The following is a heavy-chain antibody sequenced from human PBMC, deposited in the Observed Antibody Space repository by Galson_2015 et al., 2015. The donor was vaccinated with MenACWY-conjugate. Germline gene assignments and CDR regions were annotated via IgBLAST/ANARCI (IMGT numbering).Heavy chain of an antibody. CDR2: IKSKTEGETT. CDR3: TTVQAQWVGSREDAVDF. J-gene: IGHJ3*01. D-gene: IGHD1-1*01. V-gene: IGHV3-15*01. CDR1: VFSFSSTW. Sequence: SLRLSCAASVFSFSSTWMSWVRQAPGKGLEWVGRIKSKTEGETTDYAAPVKGRFSISRDDSKNTLYLQMDSLKTEDTAVYYCTTVQAQWVGSREDAVDFWGQGTVVTVSS.